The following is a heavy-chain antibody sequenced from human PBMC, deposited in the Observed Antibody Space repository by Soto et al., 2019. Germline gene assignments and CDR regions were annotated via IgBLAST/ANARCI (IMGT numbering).Heavy chain of an antibody. CDR1: GGSFSGYY. CDR2: INHSGST. V-gene: IGHV4-34*01. D-gene: IGHD4-17*01. Sequence: QVQLQQWGAGLLKPSETLSLTCAGYGGSFSGYYWSWIRQPPGKGLEWIEEINHSGSTNYNQSLKSRVTISVDTSKNQFSLKLSSVTAADTAVYYCARARYDDYGLASAPFDYWGQGTLVTVSS. J-gene: IGHJ4*02. CDR3: ARARYDDYGLASAPFDY.